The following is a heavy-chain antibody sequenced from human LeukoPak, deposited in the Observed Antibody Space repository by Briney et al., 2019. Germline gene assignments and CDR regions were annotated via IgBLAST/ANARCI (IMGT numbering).Heavy chain of an antibody. J-gene: IGHJ4*02. D-gene: IGHD3-22*01. Sequence: PGRSLRLPCAASGFTFSSYGMHWVRQAPGKGLEWVAVISYDGSNKYYADSVKGRFTISRDNAKNTLYLQMNSLRAEDTAIYYCAREPYYDSSGSDYWGQGTLVTVSS. CDR2: ISYDGSNK. CDR1: GFTFSSYG. CDR3: AREPYYDSSGSDY. V-gene: IGHV3-30*03.